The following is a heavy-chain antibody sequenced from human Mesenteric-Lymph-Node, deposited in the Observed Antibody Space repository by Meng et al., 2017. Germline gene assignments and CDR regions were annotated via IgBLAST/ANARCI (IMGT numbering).Heavy chain of an antibody. CDR2: ISSSGSTI. CDR3: ARVGGRWLQYAFDY. CDR1: GFTFSDYY. V-gene: IGHV3-11*01. Sequence: SLKISCAASGFTFSDYYMSWIRQAPGKGLEWVSYISSSGSTIYYADSVKGRFTISRDNAKNSLYLQMNSLRAEDTAVYYCARVGGRWLQYAFDYWGQGTLVTVSS. D-gene: IGHD5-24*01. J-gene: IGHJ4*02.